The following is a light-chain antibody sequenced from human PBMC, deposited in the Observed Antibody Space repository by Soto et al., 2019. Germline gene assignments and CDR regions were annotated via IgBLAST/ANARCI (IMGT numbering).Light chain of an antibody. V-gene: IGLV2-14*01. CDR3: SSYTTSGTRV. CDR1: SSDVGGYNY. CDR2: GVS. Sequence: QSALTQPASVSASPGQSITISCTGTSSDVGGYNYVSWYQQRPGKVPKLMIYGVSDRPSGVSNRFSGSKSDNTASLTISGLQAEDEDDYYCSSYTTSGTRVFGGGTKLTVL. J-gene: IGLJ2*01.